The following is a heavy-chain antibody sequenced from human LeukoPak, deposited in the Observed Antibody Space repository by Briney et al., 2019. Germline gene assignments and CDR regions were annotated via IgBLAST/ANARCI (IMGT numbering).Heavy chain of an antibody. J-gene: IGHJ6*02. Sequence: ASVKVSCKASGYTFTGYYMHWVRQAPGQGLEWMGIINPSGGSTSYAQKFQGRVTMTRDTSTSTVYMELSSLRSEDTAVYYCARGLKAKIVVVVAARLYGMDVWGQGTTVTVSS. CDR3: ARGLKAKIVVVVAARLYGMDV. V-gene: IGHV1-46*01. CDR2: INPSGGST. CDR1: GYTFTGYY. D-gene: IGHD2-15*01.